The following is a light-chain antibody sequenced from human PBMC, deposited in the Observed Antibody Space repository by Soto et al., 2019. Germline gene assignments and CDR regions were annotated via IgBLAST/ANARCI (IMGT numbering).Light chain of an antibody. CDR3: QQRSYWPPWT. Sequence: DIVLTQSPASLSLSPGDRVTISCRASQSVSSYLDWYQQKPGQAPRLLIYDASNRSNGIPARFSGSGSGTAFTPLIISRQPADVAVYYCQQRSYWPPWTFGQGTKVEIK. V-gene: IGKV3-11*01. CDR2: DAS. J-gene: IGKJ1*01. CDR1: QSVSSY.